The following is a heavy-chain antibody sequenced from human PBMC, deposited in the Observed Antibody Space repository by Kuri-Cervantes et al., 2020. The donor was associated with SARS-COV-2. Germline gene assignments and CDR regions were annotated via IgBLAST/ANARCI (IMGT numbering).Heavy chain of an antibody. J-gene: IGHJ6*02. V-gene: IGHV3-21*04. CDR3: AKVDSSSSYYYYYGMDV. Sequence: GGSLRLSCAASGFTFSSYSMNWVRQAPGKGLEWVSSISSSSSYIYYADSVKGRCTISRDNSKNTLYLQMNSLRAEDTAVYYCAKVDSSSSYYYYYGMDVWGQGTTVTVSS. CDR1: GFTFSSYS. CDR2: ISSSSSYI. D-gene: IGHD6-6*01.